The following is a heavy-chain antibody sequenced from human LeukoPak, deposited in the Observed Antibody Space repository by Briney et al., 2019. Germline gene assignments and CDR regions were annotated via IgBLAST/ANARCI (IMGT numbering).Heavy chain of an antibody. V-gene: IGHV4-34*01. CDR1: GGSFSGYY. Sequence: SETLSLTCAVYGGSFSGYYWSWIRQPPGKGLEWIGEINHSGSTNYNPSLKSRVTISVDTSKNQFSLKLSSVTAADTAVYYCARDYCSSTTCYDSYYYGMDVWGQGTTVTVSS. D-gene: IGHD2-2*01. CDR2: INHSGST. CDR3: ARDYCSSTTCYDSYYYGMDV. J-gene: IGHJ6*02.